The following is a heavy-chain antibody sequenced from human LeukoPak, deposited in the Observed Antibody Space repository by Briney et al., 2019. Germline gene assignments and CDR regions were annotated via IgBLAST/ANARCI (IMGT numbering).Heavy chain of an antibody. CDR3: ARLMAYYGSGNVY. D-gene: IGHD3-10*01. CDR1: GGSIGRYW. V-gene: IGHV4-59*05. Sequence: SETLSLTCSVSGGSIGRYWWSWIRQPPGKGLEWIGSIYYSGSTYYNPSLKSRVTISVDTSKNQFSLKLGSVTAADTAVYYCARLMAYYGSGNVYWGQGTLVTVSS. CDR2: IYYSGST. J-gene: IGHJ4*02.